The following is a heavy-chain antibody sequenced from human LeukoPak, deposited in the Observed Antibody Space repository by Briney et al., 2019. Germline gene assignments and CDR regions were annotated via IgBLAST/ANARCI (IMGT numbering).Heavy chain of an antibody. J-gene: IGHJ4*02. CDR2: MYYRGKT. CDR3: ATGVHGIAAAGDYYFDY. D-gene: IGHD6-13*01. Sequence: SETLSLTCTVSGGSISSYYWSWIRQPPGKGLEWIGYMYYRGKTNYDPSPTSRATISIDTPNNQFSLKLSFVTAADTAVYYCATGVHGIAAAGDYYFDYWGQGTLVTVSS. CDR1: GGSISSYY. V-gene: IGHV4-59*01.